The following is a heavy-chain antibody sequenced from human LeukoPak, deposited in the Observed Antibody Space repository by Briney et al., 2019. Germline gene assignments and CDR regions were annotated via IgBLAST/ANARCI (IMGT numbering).Heavy chain of an antibody. CDR1: GGSISSSSYY. V-gene: IGHV4-39*01. CDR3: ARLGFGEYYFDY. Sequence: KPSETLSLNRTVSGGSISSSSYYWGWIRQPPGKGLGWIGSIYYSGSTYYNPSLKSRVTISVDTSKNQFSLKLSSVTAADTAVYYCARLGFGEYYFDYWGQGTLVTVSS. D-gene: IGHD3-10*01. CDR2: IYYSGST. J-gene: IGHJ4*02.